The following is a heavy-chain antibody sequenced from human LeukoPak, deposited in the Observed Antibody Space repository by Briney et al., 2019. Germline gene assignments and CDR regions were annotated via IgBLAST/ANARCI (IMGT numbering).Heavy chain of an antibody. CDR3: AQGDMITFGGVIVSLHFDY. CDR1: GYTFTGYY. V-gene: IGHV1-2*02. Sequence: GASVKVSCKASGYTFTGYYMHWVRQAPGQGLEWMGWINPNSGGTNYAQKFQGRVTMTRDTSIRTAYMELSRLRSDDTAVYYCAQGDMITFGGVIVSLHFDYWGQGTLVTVSS. CDR2: INPNSGGT. J-gene: IGHJ4*02. D-gene: IGHD3-16*02.